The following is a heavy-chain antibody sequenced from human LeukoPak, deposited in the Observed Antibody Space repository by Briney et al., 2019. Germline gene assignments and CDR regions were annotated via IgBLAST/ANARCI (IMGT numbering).Heavy chain of an antibody. J-gene: IGHJ4*02. V-gene: IGHV3-66*01. CDR2: IYSGGST. CDR3: ARGGPAAGRFDY. D-gene: IGHD6-13*01. Sequence: GGSLRLSCAASGFTFSSYTMNWVRQAPGKGLEWVSVIYSGGSTYYADSVKGRFTISRDNSKNTLYLQMNSLRAEDTAVYYCARGGPAAGRFDYWGQGTLVTVSS. CDR1: GFTFSSYT.